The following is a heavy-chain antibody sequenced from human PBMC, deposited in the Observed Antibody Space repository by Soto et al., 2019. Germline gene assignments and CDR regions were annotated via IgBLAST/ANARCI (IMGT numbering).Heavy chain of an antibody. CDR1: DNTFTHYG. CDR3: AATGGNYFGLDV. Sequence: AASVKVSCKSSDNTFTHYGINWVRQAPGQGLEWMGWISGYNGNTKYAQKFQDRVTMTADTSTRTAFMEVRSLTSDDTGVYFCAATGGNYFGLDVWGQGTTVTVPS. CDR2: ISGYNGNT. J-gene: IGHJ6*02. V-gene: IGHV1-18*01. D-gene: IGHD2-8*02.